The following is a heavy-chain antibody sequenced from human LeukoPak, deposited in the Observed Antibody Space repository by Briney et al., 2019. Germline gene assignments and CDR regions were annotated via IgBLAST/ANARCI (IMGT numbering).Heavy chain of an antibody. CDR2: IWYYGSNK. CDR1: GFIFSSYG. D-gene: IGHD2-2*02. V-gene: IGHV3-33*01. Sequence: PGGSLRLSCAASGFIFSSYGMHWVRQAPGKGLGWVGVIWYYGSNKYYADSVKGRFNISRDNSKNTLYLQMNSLRAEGTAVYYCARGPSDVLAPISAWGQGTLVTVSS. J-gene: IGHJ5*02. CDR3: ARGPSDVLAPISA.